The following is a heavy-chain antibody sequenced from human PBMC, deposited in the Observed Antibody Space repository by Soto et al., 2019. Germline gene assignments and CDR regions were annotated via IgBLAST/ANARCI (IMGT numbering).Heavy chain of an antibody. Sequence: PGGSLRLSCAASGFTFSSYAMSWVRQAPGKGLEWVSAISGRGDRTYYADSVKGRFAISRDNSKNTLYLQMSSLRVEDTAVYFCAREEVVRGVTHFDYWGHGALVTVSS. V-gene: IGHV3-23*01. J-gene: IGHJ4*01. CDR2: ISGRGDRT. CDR1: GFTFSSYA. CDR3: AREEVVRGVTHFDY. D-gene: IGHD3-10*01.